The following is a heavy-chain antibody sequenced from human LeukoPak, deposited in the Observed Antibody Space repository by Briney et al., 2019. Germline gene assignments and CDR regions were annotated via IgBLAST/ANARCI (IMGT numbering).Heavy chain of an antibody. Sequence: GRSLRLSCAASGFTFSNYGMHWVRQAPGKGLEWVAVVANDGRDKRYADSVKGRFTISRDNSKNAVYLQMNSLRAEDTAVYYCAKDLNVAAAGYYFDYWGQGTLVTVSS. V-gene: IGHV3-30*18. CDR2: VANDGRDK. D-gene: IGHD6-13*01. J-gene: IGHJ4*02. CDR3: AKDLNVAAAGYYFDY. CDR1: GFTFSNYG.